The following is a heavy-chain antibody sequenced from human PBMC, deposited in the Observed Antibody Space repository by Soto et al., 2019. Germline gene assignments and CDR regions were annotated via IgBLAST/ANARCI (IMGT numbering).Heavy chain of an antibody. J-gene: IGHJ6*02. V-gene: IGHV4-4*07. CDR2: IHTSGIT. CDR1: GGSISSSY. D-gene: IGHD6-13*01. CDR3: ARGGQAAAGQAYYYYGMDV. Sequence: PSATLSLPCSGSGGSISSSYWSWIRQPAGKGLEWIGHIHTSGITNFNPSLKSRVTMSVDTSKNQFSLKLSSVTAADTAVYYCARGGQAAAGQAYYYYGMDVWGQGTTVTVSS.